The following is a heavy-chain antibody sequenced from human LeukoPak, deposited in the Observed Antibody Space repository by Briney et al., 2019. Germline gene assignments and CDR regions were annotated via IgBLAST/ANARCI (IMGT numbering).Heavy chain of an antibody. Sequence: ASVKVSCKASGYTFIRYVTSGVRQAPGQGVDWMGWINAYNGNTNYAQKLQGRVTMTPDTSTSTAYMELRRLRSDDTAVYYCARDRPAIVVVPAAPFDYWGQGTLVTVSS. CDR1: GYTFIRYV. D-gene: IGHD2-2*01. V-gene: IGHV1-18*01. CDR3: ARDRPAIVVVPAAPFDY. J-gene: IGHJ4*02. CDR2: INAYNGNT.